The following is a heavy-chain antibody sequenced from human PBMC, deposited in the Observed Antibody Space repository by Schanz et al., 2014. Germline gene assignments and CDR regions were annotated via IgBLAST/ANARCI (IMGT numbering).Heavy chain of an antibody. Sequence: EVQLVESGGGLVQPGGSLRLSCAASGFTFSGYSMNWVRQAPGKGLEWVAYISSSSSTIHYADSVKGRFTISRDNAKNSLYLQMDSLRAGDAAVYYCARGLIAAAGGAFDYWGQGTLVAVSA. D-gene: IGHD6-13*01. CDR3: ARGLIAAAGGAFDY. CDR2: ISSSSSTI. J-gene: IGHJ4*02. CDR1: GFTFSGYS. V-gene: IGHV3-48*01.